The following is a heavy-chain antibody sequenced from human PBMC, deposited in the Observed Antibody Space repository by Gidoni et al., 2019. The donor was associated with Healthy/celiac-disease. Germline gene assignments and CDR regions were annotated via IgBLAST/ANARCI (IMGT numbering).Heavy chain of an antibody. CDR1: GYTLTELS. D-gene: IGHD3-3*01. Sequence: QVQLVQSGAEVKKPGASVKVSCKVSGYTLTELSMHWVRQAPGKGLEWMGGFDPEDGETIYAQKFQGRVTMTEDTSTDTAYMELSSLRSEDTAVYYCATGYLGSPPPLTIFGVVTFYYYGMDVWGQGTTVTVSS. CDR3: ATGYLGSPPPLTIFGVVTFYYYGMDV. J-gene: IGHJ6*02. CDR2: FDPEDGET. V-gene: IGHV1-24*01.